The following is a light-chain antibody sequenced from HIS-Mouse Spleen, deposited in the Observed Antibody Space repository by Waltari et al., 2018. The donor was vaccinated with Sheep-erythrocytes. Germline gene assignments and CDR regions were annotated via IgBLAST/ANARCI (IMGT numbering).Light chain of an antibody. J-gene: IGLJ2*01. V-gene: IGLV3-1*01. Sequence: SYELTQPPSVSVSPGQTASSTCPGDKLGDKYACWYHQKPGQSPVLVIYQDSKRPSGIPERFSGSNSGNTATLTISGTQAMDEADYYCQAWDSSTVVFGGGTKLTVL. CDR3: QAWDSSTVV. CDR2: QDS. CDR1: KLGDKY.